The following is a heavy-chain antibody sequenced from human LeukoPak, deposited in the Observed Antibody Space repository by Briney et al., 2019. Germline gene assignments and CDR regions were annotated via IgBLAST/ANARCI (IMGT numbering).Heavy chain of an antibody. CDR3: ARDPLRFGELLGYFDY. D-gene: IGHD3-10*01. CDR2: FDPEDGET. V-gene: IGHV1-24*01. Sequence: GASVKVSRKVSGYTLTELSMHWVRQAPGKGLEWMGGFDPEDGETIYAQKFQGRVTMTTDTSASTAYMELRSLRSDDTAVYYCARDPLRFGELLGYFDYWGQGTLVTVSS. CDR1: GYTLTELS. J-gene: IGHJ4*02.